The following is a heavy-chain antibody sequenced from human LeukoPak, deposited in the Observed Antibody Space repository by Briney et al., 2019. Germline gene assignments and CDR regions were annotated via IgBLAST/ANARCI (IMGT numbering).Heavy chain of an antibody. V-gene: IGHV4-59*08. D-gene: IGHD3-10*01. CDR1: GGSISSYF. J-gene: IGHJ4*02. Sequence: SETLSLTCTVSGGSISSYFWSWIRQPPGKGLEWIGYIYYSGSTNYNPSLKSRVTISVDTSKNQFSLKLSSVTAADTAVYYCARQSSYLGDYWGQGTLVTVSS. CDR2: IYYSGST. CDR3: ARQSSYLGDY.